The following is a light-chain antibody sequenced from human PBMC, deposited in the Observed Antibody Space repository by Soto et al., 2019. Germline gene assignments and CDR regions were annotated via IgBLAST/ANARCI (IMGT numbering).Light chain of an antibody. CDR2: DVS. CDR3: SSYTSRSTLV. V-gene: IGLV2-14*01. Sequence: QSLVTQPGSLSGSSGQSSTLSCTGTSSDVGGYNYVSWYQQHPGKAPKLMIYDVSNRPSGVSNRFSGSKSGNTASLTISGLQAEDEADYYCSSYTSRSTLVFGTGTKVTVL. J-gene: IGLJ1*01. CDR1: SSDVGGYNY.